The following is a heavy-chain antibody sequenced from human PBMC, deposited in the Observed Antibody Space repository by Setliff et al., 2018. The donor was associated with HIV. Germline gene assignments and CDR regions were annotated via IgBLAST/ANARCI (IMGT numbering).Heavy chain of an antibody. J-gene: IGHJ4*02. CDR2: ISHSGNT. V-gene: IGHV4-38-2*02. D-gene: IGHD5-18*01. CDR3: AREGGYDYGYTIFY. Sequence: PSETLSLTCAVSGYSISSGYYWGWIRQPPGKGLEWIVSISHSGNTYYNPSLKSRVSISLDTSKNQFSLKLSSVSAADTAIYFCAREGGYDYGYTIFYWGQGTLVTVSS. CDR1: GYSISSGYY.